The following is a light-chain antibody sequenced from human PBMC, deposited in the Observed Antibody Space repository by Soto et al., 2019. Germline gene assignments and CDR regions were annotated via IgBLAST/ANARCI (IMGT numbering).Light chain of an antibody. CDR2: GAS. CDR1: QSVSSN. J-gene: IGKJ4*01. Sequence: EIVMTQSPATLSVSPGERATLACRASQSVSSNLAWYQQKPGQAPRLLIYGASTRATGIPARFSGSGSGTEFTLTISSLQSVDFAVYYCQQYNNWPRVFGGGTKVEIK. V-gene: IGKV3-15*01. CDR3: QQYNNWPRV.